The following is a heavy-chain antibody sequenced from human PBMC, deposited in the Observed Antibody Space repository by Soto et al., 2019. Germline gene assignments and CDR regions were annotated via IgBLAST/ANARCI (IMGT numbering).Heavy chain of an antibody. Sequence: ESGGGVVQPGRSLRLSCAASGFTFSNNAMTWVRQAPGKGLEWVSVITNTGGDSLYADSVKGRFTISRDNFKNTLYLQMNSLRAEDTAIYYCARASGESYPGSRVFDSWGQGTRVTVSS. D-gene: IGHD3-10*01. CDR3: ARASGESYPGSRVFDS. CDR2: ITNTGGDS. J-gene: IGHJ4*02. V-gene: IGHV3-23*01. CDR1: GFTFSNNA.